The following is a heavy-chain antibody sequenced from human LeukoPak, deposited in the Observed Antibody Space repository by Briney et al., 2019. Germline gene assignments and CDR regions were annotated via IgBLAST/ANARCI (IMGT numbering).Heavy chain of an antibody. J-gene: IGHJ4*02. CDR1: GFTFTTYN. CDR2: IKEDGSEK. Sequence: GGSLRLSCAASGFTFTTYNMNWVRQAPGKGLEWVANIKEDGSEKYYVDSVKGRFTISRDNARNSLYLQMNSLRAEDTAVYYCASGRQLGYWGQGTLVTVSS. CDR3: ASGRQLGY. V-gene: IGHV3-7*01. D-gene: IGHD6-13*01.